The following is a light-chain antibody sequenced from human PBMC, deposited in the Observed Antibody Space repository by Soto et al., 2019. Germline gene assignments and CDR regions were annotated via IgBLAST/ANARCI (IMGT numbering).Light chain of an antibody. CDR3: QQSYSTPGV. V-gene: IGKV1-39*01. Sequence: DIQMTQSPSSLSASVGDRVTITCRASQSISSYLNWYQQKPGKAPKLLIYAASSLQSGVPSRFSGSRSGTDFTLTISSLQPEDFATYYCQQSYSTPGVFGGGNKVEIK. CDR1: QSISSY. J-gene: IGKJ4*01. CDR2: AAS.